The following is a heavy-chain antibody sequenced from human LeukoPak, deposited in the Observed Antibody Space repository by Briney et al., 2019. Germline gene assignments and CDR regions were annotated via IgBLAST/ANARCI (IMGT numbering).Heavy chain of an antibody. CDR3: AKPVPDIVVVVAAPLTE. V-gene: IGHV3-30*18. CDR2: ISYDGSNK. Sequence: GRSLRLPCAASGFTFSSYGMHWVRQAPGKGLEWVAVISYDGSNKYYADSVKGRFTISRDNSKNTLYLQMNSLRAEDTAVYYCAKPVPDIVVVVAAPLTEWGQGTLVTVSS. CDR1: GFTFSSYG. J-gene: IGHJ4*02. D-gene: IGHD2-15*01.